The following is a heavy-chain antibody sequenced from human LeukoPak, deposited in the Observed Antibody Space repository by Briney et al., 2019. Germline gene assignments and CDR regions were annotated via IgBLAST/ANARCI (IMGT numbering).Heavy chain of an antibody. CDR2: INPNSGGT. CDR3: ARDPCGEDWFDP. J-gene: IGHJ5*02. V-gene: IGHV1-2*02. D-gene: IGHD2-21*01. CDR1: EYTFTSYH. Sequence: ASVKVSCKASEYTFTSYHMHWVRQAPGQGLEWMGWINPNSGGTKYAQKFQDRVTMTRDTSISTAYMELSRLRSEDTAVYYCARDPCGEDWFDPWGQGTLVTVSS.